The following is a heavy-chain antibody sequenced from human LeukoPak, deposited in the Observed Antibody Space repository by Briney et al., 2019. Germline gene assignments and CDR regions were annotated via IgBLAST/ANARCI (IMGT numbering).Heavy chain of an antibody. CDR2: IKQDGSEK. CDR3: ARASDIVVVVAEGVDY. Sequence: GGSLRLSCAASGFTFSSYWMSWVRQAPGKGLEWVANIKQDGSEKYYVDSVKGRFTISRDNANNSLYLQMNSLRAEDTAVYYRARASDIVVVVAEGVDYWGQGTLVTVSS. V-gene: IGHV3-7*01. D-gene: IGHD2-15*01. J-gene: IGHJ4*02. CDR1: GFTFSSYW.